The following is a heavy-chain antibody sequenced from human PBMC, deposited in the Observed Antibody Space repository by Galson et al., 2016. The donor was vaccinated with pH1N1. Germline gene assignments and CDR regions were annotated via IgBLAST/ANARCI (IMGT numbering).Heavy chain of an antibody. V-gene: IGHV5-51*01. Sequence: QSGAEVKKPGESLKISCQGSGYNFITYWIAWVRQTPGKGLEWMGGIFPGDSETRYSPSFQGHVTISADKSTNTAYLQWTSLKASDTAIYCCARHKGSSFYADTLAYWGQGTLVTVSS. CDR2: IFPGDSET. CDR3: ARHKGSSFYADTLAY. J-gene: IGHJ4*02. D-gene: IGHD4-17*01. CDR1: GYNFITYW.